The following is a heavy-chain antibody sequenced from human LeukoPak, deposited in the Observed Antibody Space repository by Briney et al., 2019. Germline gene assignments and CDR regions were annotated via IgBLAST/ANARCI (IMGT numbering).Heavy chain of an antibody. J-gene: IGHJ5*02. D-gene: IGHD2-15*01. Sequence: PGGSLRLSCAASGFTFSSYWMHWVRQAPGKGLVWVSRINSDGSSTSYADSVKGRFTISRDNAKNTLYLQMNSLRAEDTAVYYCASSNSYCSGGSCYSRFDPWGQGTLVTVSS. CDR1: GFTFSSYW. V-gene: IGHV3-74*01. CDR3: ASSNSYCSGGSCYSRFDP. CDR2: INSDGSST.